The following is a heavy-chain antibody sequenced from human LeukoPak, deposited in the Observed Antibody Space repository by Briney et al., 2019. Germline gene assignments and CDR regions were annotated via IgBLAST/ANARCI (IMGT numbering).Heavy chain of an antibody. CDR2: IYYSGST. CDR1: GGSISSYY. Sequence: KPSETLSLTCTVSGGSISSYYWSWIRQPPGKGLEWIGYIYYSGSTNYNPSLKSRVTISVDTSKNQFSLKLSSVTAADTAVYYCARSPWGMTTVTTSFDYWGQGTLVTVSS. D-gene: IGHD4-17*01. J-gene: IGHJ4*02. V-gene: IGHV4-59*01. CDR3: ARSPWGMTTVTTSFDY.